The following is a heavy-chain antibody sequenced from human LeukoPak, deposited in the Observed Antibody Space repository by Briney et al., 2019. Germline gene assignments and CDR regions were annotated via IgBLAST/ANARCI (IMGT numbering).Heavy chain of an antibody. CDR1: GFTFSSYA. J-gene: IGHJ6*04. CDR2: ISGSGGST. V-gene: IGHV3-23*01. D-gene: IGHD2-2*01. CDR3: AKETYIVVVPAARMDV. Sequence: GGSLRLSCAASGFTFSSYAMSWVRQAPGKGLEWVSAISGSGGSTYYADSVKGRFTISRDNSKNTLYLQMNSLRAEDTAVYYCAKETYIVVVPAARMDVWGKGTTITVSS.